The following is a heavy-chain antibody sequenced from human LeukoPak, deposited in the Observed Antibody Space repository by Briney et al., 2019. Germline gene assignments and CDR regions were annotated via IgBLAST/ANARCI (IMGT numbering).Heavy chain of an antibody. CDR3: TKRGYAS. D-gene: IGHD6-25*01. CDR1: GYNFNNYW. J-gene: IGHJ3*01. V-gene: IGHV5-51*01. Sequence: GESLKISCKASGYNFNNYWIGWVRQVPGRGLEWMGIIYPRDSTARYSPSFEGQVTISVDKSINTAYLQRSSLRASDSAMYFCTKRGYASWGQGTMVTVFS. CDR2: IYPRDSTA.